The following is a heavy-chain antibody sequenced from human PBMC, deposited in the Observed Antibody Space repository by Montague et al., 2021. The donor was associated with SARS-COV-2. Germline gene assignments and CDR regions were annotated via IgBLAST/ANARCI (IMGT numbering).Heavy chain of an antibody. CDR1: GGSITGYF. Sequence: SETLSLTCTISGGSITGYFWTWLRQPPGKGLEWLGHMHHSGSTKCNPSLESRVTMSIDTSESQFSLHLRSVTAADTGVYYCTRVPFSSSCYYLDYWGQGTLVTVSS. J-gene: IGHJ4*02. CDR2: MHHSGST. D-gene: IGHD3-22*01. V-gene: IGHV4-59*12. CDR3: TRVPFSSSCYYLDY.